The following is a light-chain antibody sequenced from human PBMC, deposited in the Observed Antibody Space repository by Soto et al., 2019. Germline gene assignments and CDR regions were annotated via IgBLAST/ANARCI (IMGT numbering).Light chain of an antibody. V-gene: IGLV2-23*01. CDR1: SSDVGSYNL. Sequence: QSALTQPASVSGSPGQSITISCTGTSSDVGSYNLVSWYQLHPGKAPKLIVYGGTKRPSGVSNRFSGSKSGNTASLTISGLQAEDEADYYCCSYASSSPYFCATGTKLTVL. CDR3: CSYASSSPYF. J-gene: IGLJ1*01. CDR2: GGT.